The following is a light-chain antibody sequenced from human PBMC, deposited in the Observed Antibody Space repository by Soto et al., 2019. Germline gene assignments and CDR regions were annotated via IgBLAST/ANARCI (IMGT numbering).Light chain of an antibody. V-gene: IGLV1-40*01. CDR1: SSNIGAGYA. J-gene: IGLJ1*01. CDR3: QSYDSRLSSYV. CDR2: GNN. Sequence: QSVLTQPPSVSGAPGQRVTISCTGSSSNIGAGYAVHWYQQLPGTAPKLLIHGNNNWPSGVPDRFSGSKSDTSASLAITGLQADDEADYYCQSYDSRLSSYVFGTGTKVTVL.